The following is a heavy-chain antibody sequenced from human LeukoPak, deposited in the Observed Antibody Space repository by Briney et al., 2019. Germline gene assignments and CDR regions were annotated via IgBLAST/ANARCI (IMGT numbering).Heavy chain of an antibody. V-gene: IGHV1-18*04. CDR1: GYNFNGYY. CDR2: ISGNNDNP. CDR3: ARDGTSTDDY. D-gene: IGHD1-26*01. J-gene: IGHJ4*02. Sequence: ASVRVSCKASGYNFNGYYIHWVRQAPGQGLEWMGWISGNNDNPNYGQKFQGRFTVTTDSSTSTAYMELRNLRSDDTAVYYCARDGTSTDDYWGQGTLVTVSS.